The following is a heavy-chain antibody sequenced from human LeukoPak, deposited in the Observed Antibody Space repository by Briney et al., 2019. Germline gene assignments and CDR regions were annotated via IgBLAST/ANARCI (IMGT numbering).Heavy chain of an antibody. Sequence: GGSLRLSCAASGFTFDDYAMHWVRQAPGKGLEWVSGISWNSGSIGYADSVKGRFTISRDNAKNSLYLQMNSLRAEDMALYYCAKHIVKWELLRAFDIWGQGTMVTVSS. CDR3: AKHIVKWELLRAFDI. CDR2: ISWNSGSI. D-gene: IGHD1-26*01. CDR1: GFTFDDYA. V-gene: IGHV3-9*03. J-gene: IGHJ3*02.